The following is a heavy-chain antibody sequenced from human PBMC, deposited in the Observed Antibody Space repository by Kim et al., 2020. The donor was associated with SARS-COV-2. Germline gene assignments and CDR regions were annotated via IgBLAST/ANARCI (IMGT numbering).Heavy chain of an antibody. CDR2: ISYDGSNK. J-gene: IGHJ4*02. CDR1: GFTFSSYA. CDR3: ARDMRCSSTSCPSDY. D-gene: IGHD2-2*01. V-gene: IGHV3-30*04. Sequence: GGSLRLSCAASGFTFSSYAMHWVRQAPGKGLEWVAVISYDGSNKYYADSVKGRFTISRDNSKNTLYLQMNSLRDEDTAVYYCARDMRCSSTSCPSDYWGQGTLVTVSS.